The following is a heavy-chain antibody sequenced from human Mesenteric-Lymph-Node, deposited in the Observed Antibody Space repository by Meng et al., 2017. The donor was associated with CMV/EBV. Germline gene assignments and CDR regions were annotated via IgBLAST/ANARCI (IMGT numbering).Heavy chain of an antibody. J-gene: IGHJ5*02. CDR3: AGRIIMVRGVIRGGWRWFDP. CDR1: SSNW. Sequence: SSNWWSWVRQPPGKGLEWIGEIFETGSTNYNPSLKSRLTISLDKSKNQFSLKLSSVTAADTAVYYCAGRIIMVRGVIRGGWRWFDPWGQGTLVTVSS. V-gene: IGHV4-4*02. CDR2: IFETGST. D-gene: IGHD3-10*01.